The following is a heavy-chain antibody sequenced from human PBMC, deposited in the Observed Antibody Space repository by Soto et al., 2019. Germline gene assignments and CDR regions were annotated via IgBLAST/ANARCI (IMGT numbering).Heavy chain of an antibody. V-gene: IGHV4-34*01. J-gene: IGHJ3*02. CDR3: ARGSIVGAIPEAVDI. CDR1: GGSFSGYY. D-gene: IGHD1-26*01. Sequence: QVQLQQWGAGLLKPSETLTLTCAVYGGSFSGYYWSWIRQPPGKGLAWIGEINHSGSTNYNPSLKRRGHKSGDTSKNQCSLKLSSGPAADTAVYYLARGSIVGAIPEAVDIWGQGTIVTVSS. CDR2: INHSGST.